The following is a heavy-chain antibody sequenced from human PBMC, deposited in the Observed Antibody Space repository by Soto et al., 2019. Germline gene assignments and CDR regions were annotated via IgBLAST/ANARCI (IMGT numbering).Heavy chain of an antibody. V-gene: IGHV3-23*01. Sequence: EVQLLESGGGLVQPGGSLRLSCAASGFTFSNYAVSWVRQAPGKGLEWVSTISAGGGSTYYADSVKGRFTVSRDNSKNTLFPQVSSLKAEDTAIYYCAKVRWNDHNSDYWGQGTLVTVSS. J-gene: IGHJ4*02. CDR3: AKVRWNDHNSDY. D-gene: IGHD1-1*01. CDR1: GFTFSNYA. CDR2: ISAGGGST.